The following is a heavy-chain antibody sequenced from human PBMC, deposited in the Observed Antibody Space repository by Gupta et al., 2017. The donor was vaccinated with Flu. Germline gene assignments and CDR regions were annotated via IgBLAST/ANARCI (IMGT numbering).Heavy chain of an antibody. CDR3: ARDIARGGDS. V-gene: IGHV1-46*01. CDR2: VNPGPGSA. J-gene: IGHJ4*02. CDR1: GYTFTSHY. Sequence: QVQLVQSGAEVKKPGASVMVSCKASGYTFTSHYIHWVRRAPGQGPEWMGVVNPGPGSAVYAQKFQGRITMTSDTSTSTVYMEVNSLRSEDTAIYFCARDIARGGDSWGQGTLVTVSS. D-gene: IGHD3-10*01.